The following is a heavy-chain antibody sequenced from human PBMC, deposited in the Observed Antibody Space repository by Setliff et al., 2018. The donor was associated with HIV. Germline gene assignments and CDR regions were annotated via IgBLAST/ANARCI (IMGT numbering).Heavy chain of an antibody. V-gene: IGHV4-39*01. CDR1: GGSISSNSYY. Sequence: SETLSLTCTVSGGSISSNSYYWGWFRQPPGKGLEWIGSIYYSGSTYYTPSLKSRVTISVDTSQNQFSLKLNSVTAAETAVYYCARRGIAAAGSDSWGQGTLVTVAS. D-gene: IGHD6-13*01. J-gene: IGHJ4*02. CDR3: ARRGIAAAGSDS. CDR2: IYYSGST.